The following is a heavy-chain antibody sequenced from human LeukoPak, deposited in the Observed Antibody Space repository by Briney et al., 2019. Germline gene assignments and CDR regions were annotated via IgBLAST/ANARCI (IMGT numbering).Heavy chain of an antibody. CDR2: IYYSGST. J-gene: IGHJ2*01. D-gene: IGHD3-22*01. CDR3: ARDRGDYYDSSGSDWYFDL. V-gene: IGHV4-59*01. CDR1: GGSISSYY. Sequence: SETLSLTCTVSGGSISSYYWSWIRQPPGKGLEWIGYIYYSGSTNYNPSLKSRVTISVDTSKNQFSLKLSSVTAADTAVYYCARDRGDYYDSSGSDWYFDLWGRGTLVTVSS.